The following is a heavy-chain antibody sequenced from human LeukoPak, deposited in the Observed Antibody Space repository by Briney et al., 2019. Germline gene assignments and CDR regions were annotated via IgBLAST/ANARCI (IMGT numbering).Heavy chain of an antibody. D-gene: IGHD3-10*01. CDR1: GYTFTGYY. Sequence: GASVKVSCKASGYTFTGYYMHWVRQAPGQGLEWMGWINPNSGGTNYAQKFQGRVTMTRDTSISTAYMELSRLRSDDTAVYYCARPAPPKSRSGAYYFDYWGQGTLVTVSS. CDR2: INPNSGGT. V-gene: IGHV1-2*02. CDR3: ARPAPPKSRSGAYYFDY. J-gene: IGHJ4*02.